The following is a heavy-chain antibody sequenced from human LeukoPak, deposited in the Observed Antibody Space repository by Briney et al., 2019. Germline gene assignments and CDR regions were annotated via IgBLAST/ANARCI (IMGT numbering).Heavy chain of an antibody. CDR3: AKSNGYGLIDI. D-gene: IGHD3-22*01. J-gene: IGHJ3*02. CDR1: GGSISSSNW. Sequence: PSETLSLTCAVSGGSISSSNWWSWVRQPPGKGLEWIGEIYHSGSTNYNPSLKSRVTISLDMSKNQFSLKLSSVTAADTAVYYCAKSNGYGLIDIWGQGTMVTVSS. CDR2: IYHSGST. V-gene: IGHV4-4*02.